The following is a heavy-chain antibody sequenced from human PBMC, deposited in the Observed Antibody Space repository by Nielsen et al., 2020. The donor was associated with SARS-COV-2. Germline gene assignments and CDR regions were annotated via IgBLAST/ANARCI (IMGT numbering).Heavy chain of an antibody. V-gene: IGHV4-4*02. Sequence: GSLRLSCAVSGGSISSSNWWSWVRQPPGKGLEWIGEINHSGSTNYNPSLKSRVTISVDTSKNQFSLKLSSVTAADTAVYYCAVWYSSSWYPLHPYDYWGQGTLVTVSS. CDR2: INHSGST. CDR1: GGSISSSNW. J-gene: IGHJ4*02. D-gene: IGHD6-13*01. CDR3: AVWYSSSWYPLHPYDY.